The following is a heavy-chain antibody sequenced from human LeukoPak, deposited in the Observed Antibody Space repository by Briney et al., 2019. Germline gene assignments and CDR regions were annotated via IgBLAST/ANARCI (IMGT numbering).Heavy chain of an antibody. V-gene: IGHV3-53*01. CDR2: IYSGGST. CDR3: AREIYDSSGYGAFDI. Sequence: PGGSLRLSCAASGFTFSSYTMSWVRQAPGKGLEWVSVIYSGGSTYYADSVKGRFTISRDNSKNTLYLQMNSLRAEDTAVYYCAREIYDSSGYGAFDIWGQGTMVTVSS. CDR1: GFTFSSYT. D-gene: IGHD3-22*01. J-gene: IGHJ3*02.